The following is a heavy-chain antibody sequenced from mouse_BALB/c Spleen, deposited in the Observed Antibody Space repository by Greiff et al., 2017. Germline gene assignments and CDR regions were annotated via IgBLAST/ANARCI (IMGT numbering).Heavy chain of an antibody. D-gene: IGHD2-4*01. V-gene: IGHV5-15*02. J-gene: IGHJ4*01. CDR3: AREDYEGDWGYAMDY. CDR2: ISNLAYSI. CDR1: GFTFSDYG. Sequence: EVKVVESGGGLVQPGGSRKLSCAASGFTFSDYGMAWVRQAPGKGPEWVAFISNLAYSIYYADTVTGRFTITRENAKNTLYLEMSSLRSEDTAMYYYAREDYEGDWGYAMDYWGQGTSVTVSS.